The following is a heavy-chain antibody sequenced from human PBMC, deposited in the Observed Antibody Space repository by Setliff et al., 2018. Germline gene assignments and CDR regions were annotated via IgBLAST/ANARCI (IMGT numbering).Heavy chain of an antibody. J-gene: IGHJ4*02. D-gene: IGHD2-2*01. CDR1: GYTFTGYY. CDR2: INPNSGGT. CDR3: ARSPKLLLEPDY. V-gene: IGHV1-2*04. Sequence: ASVKVSCKASGYTFTGYYMHWVRQAPGQGLEWMGWINPNSGGTNYAQKFQGWVTMTRDTSISTAYMELSRLRSDDTAVYYGARSPKLLLEPDYWGQGTLVTVSS.